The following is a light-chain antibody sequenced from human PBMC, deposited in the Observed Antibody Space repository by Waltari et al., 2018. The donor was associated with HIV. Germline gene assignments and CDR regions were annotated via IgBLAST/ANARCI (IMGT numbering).Light chain of an antibody. V-gene: IGLV1-51*01. J-gene: IGLJ2*01. CDR2: DNN. CDR3: GTWDSSLSAVV. Sequence: QSVLTQPPSVSAAPGQKVTLACSGSGSNMGNNYVSWYQQVPGTAPKVLIYDNNKRPSWILDRFSGSKSGTSATLGITGLQTGDEADYYCGTWDSSLSAVVFGGGTKLTVL. CDR1: GSNMGNNY.